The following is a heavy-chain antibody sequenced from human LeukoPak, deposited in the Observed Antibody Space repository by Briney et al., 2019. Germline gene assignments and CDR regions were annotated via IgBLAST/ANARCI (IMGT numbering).Heavy chain of an antibody. Sequence: SETLSLTCAVYGGSFSGYYWSWIRQPPGKGLEWIGRVSRTGSTDYNPSLRSRVIVSVDTSKDQFSLKLSSVTAADTAVYYCARDGPDAFDIWGQGTMVTVSS. J-gene: IGHJ3*02. V-gene: IGHV4-34*01. CDR1: GGSFSGYY. D-gene: IGHD3/OR15-3a*01. CDR3: ARDGPDAFDI. CDR2: VSRTGST.